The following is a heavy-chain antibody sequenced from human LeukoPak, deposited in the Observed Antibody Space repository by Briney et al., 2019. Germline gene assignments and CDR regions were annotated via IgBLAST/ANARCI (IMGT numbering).Heavy chain of an antibody. V-gene: IGHV4-61*02. CDR2: IYTSGST. CDR3: AREWVDVVVVPAAMDYYYYMDV. CDR1: GGSISSGSYY. Sequence: PSETLSLTCTVSGGSISSGSYYWSWIRQPAGKGLEWIGRIYTSGSTNYNPSLKSRVTMSVDTSKNQFSLKLSSVTAADTAVYYCAREWVDVVVVPAAMDYYYYMDVWGKGTTVTVSS. J-gene: IGHJ6*03. D-gene: IGHD2-2*03.